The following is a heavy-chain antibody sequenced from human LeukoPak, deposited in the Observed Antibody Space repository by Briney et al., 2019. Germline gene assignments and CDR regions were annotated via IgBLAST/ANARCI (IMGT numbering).Heavy chain of an antibody. Sequence: HPGGSLRLSCAASGFTFSTYRMSWVRQAPGKGLEWVANIKQDGSEKYYVDSVKGRFTISRDNAKSSLYLQMNSLRAEDTAVYYCAREVEMATIGWGQGTLVTVPS. CDR2: IKQDGSEK. CDR3: AREVEMATIG. CDR1: GFTFSTYR. J-gene: IGHJ4*02. D-gene: IGHD5-24*01. V-gene: IGHV3-7*01.